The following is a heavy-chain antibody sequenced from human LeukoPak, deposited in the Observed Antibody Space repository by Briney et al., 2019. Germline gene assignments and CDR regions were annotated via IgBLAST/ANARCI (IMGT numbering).Heavy chain of an antibody. Sequence: GASGKVSCKASGGNFNTYAISWVRQAPGQGLEWMGGIIPIFGTGNYAQKFQGRVTITADKSTNTAYMELSSLKSEDTAVYYCARGHDLTGTYEYLKYWGQGTLVSVSS. CDR3: ARGHDLTGTYEYLKY. J-gene: IGHJ1*01. D-gene: IGHD7-27*01. V-gene: IGHV1-69*06. CDR1: GGNFNTYA. CDR2: IIPIFGTG.